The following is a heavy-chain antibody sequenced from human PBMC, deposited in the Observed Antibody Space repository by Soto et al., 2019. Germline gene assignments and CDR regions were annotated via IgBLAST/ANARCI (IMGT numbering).Heavy chain of an antibody. V-gene: IGHV4-34*01. CDR3: ARVRAAAGRSDP. J-gene: IGHJ5*02. CDR2: INHSGST. Sequence: QVQLQQWGAGLLKPSETLSLTCAVYGGSFSGYYWSWIRQPPGKGLEWIGEINHSGSTNYNPSLKSRVTISVDTSENQFSLKLSSVTAADTAVYYWARVRAAAGRSDPWGQGTLVTVSS. D-gene: IGHD6-13*01. CDR1: GGSFSGYY.